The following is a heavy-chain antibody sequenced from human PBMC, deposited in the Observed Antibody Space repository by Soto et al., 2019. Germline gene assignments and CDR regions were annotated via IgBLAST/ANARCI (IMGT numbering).Heavy chain of an antibody. J-gene: IGHJ4*02. V-gene: IGHV1-69*06. Sequence: SVKVSCKASGGTFSSYAISWVRQAPGQGLEWMGGIIPIFGTANYAQKFQGRVTITADKSTSTAYMELSSLRSEDTAVYYCARDLRTGIAAAGVFDYWSQGTLVTVSS. CDR3: ARDLRTGIAAAGVFDY. CDR1: GGTFSSYA. D-gene: IGHD6-13*01. CDR2: IIPIFGTA.